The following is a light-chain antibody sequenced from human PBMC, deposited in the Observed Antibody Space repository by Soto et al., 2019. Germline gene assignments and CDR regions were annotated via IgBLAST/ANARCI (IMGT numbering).Light chain of an antibody. CDR3: QQYNNWPLT. Sequence: EIVMTQSPATLSVSPGERATLSCRASQSVSNNLAWYHQKPGQAPRLLIYHASTRATGIPARFSGSGSGTAFTLTISSLQSEDFAVYYCQQYNNWPLTFGGGTKVEIK. J-gene: IGKJ4*01. CDR1: QSVSNN. V-gene: IGKV3-15*01. CDR2: HAS.